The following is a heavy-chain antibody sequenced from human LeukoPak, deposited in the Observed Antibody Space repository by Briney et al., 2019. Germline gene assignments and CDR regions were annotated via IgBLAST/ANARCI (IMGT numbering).Heavy chain of an antibody. CDR3: ARDRRAYYYDSSGYYSLDY. D-gene: IGHD3-22*01. CDR1: GFTFSSYS. CDR2: ISSSSSYI. V-gene: IGHV3-21*01. Sequence: GGSLRLSCAASGFTFSSYSMNWVRQAPGKGLEWVSSISSSSSYIYYADSVKGRFTISRDNAKNPLYLQMNSLRAEDTAVYYCARDRRAYYYDSSGYYSLDYWGQGTLVTVSS. J-gene: IGHJ4*02.